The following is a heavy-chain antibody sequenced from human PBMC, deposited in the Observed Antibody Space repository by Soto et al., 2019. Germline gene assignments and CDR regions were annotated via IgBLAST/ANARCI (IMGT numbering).Heavy chain of an antibody. CDR3: XXXXGPDVFDI. V-gene: IGHV1-3*01. J-gene: IGHJ3*02. Sequence: QVQLVQSGAEAKKPGASVKVSCKASGYTFTIHTIHWVRQAPGQRLEWMGWINAGNGDTKSSQKFQGRVTITRDTXXXXAXMXXXXXXXXXXAVYYXXXXXGPDVFDIWGQGTMVTVSS. CDR1: GYTFTIHT. CDR2: INAGNGDT.